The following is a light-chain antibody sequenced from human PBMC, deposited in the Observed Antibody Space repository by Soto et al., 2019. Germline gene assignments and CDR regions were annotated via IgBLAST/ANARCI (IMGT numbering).Light chain of an antibody. J-gene: IGKJ4*01. CDR1: QGLSTY. CDR3: LSGHSRP. Sequence: DIQMTQSXXXXXXSGGXRVSITCRASQGLSTYLAWYQQKPGKAPKLLIYAASNLQSGVPSRFSGSGSGTDFTLTISSLQPEDFATYYCLSGHSRPFGGGTKVDIK. V-gene: IGKV1-12*02. CDR2: AAS.